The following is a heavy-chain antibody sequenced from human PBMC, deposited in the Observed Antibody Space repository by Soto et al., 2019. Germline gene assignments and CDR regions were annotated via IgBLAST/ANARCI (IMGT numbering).Heavy chain of an antibody. Sequence: WETLSLTCAVYRGSFSGYYWSWIRQPPGKGLEWIGEINHSGSTNYNPSLKSRVTISVDTSKNQFSLKLSSVTAADTAVYYCARGPSLAFTIFGVVSAYYYGMDVWRQGTTVTVSS. CDR3: ARGPSLAFTIFGVVSAYYYGMDV. D-gene: IGHD3-3*01. CDR1: RGSFSGYY. CDR2: INHSGST. V-gene: IGHV4-34*01. J-gene: IGHJ6*02.